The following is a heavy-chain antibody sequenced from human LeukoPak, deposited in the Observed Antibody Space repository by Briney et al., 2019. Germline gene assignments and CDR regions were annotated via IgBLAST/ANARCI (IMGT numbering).Heavy chain of an antibody. Sequence: PSETLSLTCTVSGGSISSSYSYWGWIRQPPGKGLEWIGNIYYSGSTYYNPSLKRRVTISVDTSKNHFSLKLNSVTAADTAVYYCAKPSNYYCSATDAFDFWGQGTMVTVSS. J-gene: IGHJ3*01. D-gene: IGHD3-10*01. CDR2: IYYSGST. CDR3: AKPSNYYCSATDAFDF. CDR1: GGSISSSYSY. V-gene: IGHV4-39*07.